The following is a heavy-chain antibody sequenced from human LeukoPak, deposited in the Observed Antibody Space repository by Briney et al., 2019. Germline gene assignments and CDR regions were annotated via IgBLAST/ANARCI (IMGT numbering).Heavy chain of an antibody. CDR3: ARLSSHTSGYYYPREYFQH. D-gene: IGHD3-22*01. CDR2: VYPGDSDT. J-gene: IGHJ1*01. V-gene: IGHV5-51*01. Sequence: GESLNISCKGSGYNFTNYWIGWVRQMPGKGLEWMGIVYPGDSDTRYSPSFQGQVIISADKSINTAYLQWSSLKASDTAMFYCARLSSHTSGYYYPREYFQHWGQGTLVTVSS. CDR1: GYNFTNYW.